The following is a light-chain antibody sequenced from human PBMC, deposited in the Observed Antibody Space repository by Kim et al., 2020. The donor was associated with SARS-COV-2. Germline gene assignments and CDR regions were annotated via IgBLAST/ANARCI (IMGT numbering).Light chain of an antibody. CDR1: SSDVGGYNY. CDR3: SSYTSSSTYV. Sequence: GHAITISYTGTSSDVGGYNYDSWYQQHPGKAPKLMIYDVSNRPSGVSNRFSGSKSGNAASLTISRLQAEDEADYYCSSYTSSSTYVFGTGTKVTVL. CDR2: DVS. J-gene: IGLJ1*01. V-gene: IGLV2-14*03.